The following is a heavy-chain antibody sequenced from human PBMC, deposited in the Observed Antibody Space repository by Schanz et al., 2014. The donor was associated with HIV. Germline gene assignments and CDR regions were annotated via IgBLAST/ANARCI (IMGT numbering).Heavy chain of an antibody. J-gene: IGHJ6*02. Sequence: QMQLVESGGGVVRPGRSLKLSCAASGFSFDNYGMHWVRQAPGKGLEWVAVISHNGNNDYYADSVKGRFTISRDNSKNTLYLQINSLRIDDTAVYYCAKDGGSRGRRRGMDVWGQGTTVTVSS. CDR1: GFSFDNYG. V-gene: IGHV3-30*18. CDR2: ISHNGNND. CDR3: AKDGGSRGRRRGMDV. D-gene: IGHD3-16*01.